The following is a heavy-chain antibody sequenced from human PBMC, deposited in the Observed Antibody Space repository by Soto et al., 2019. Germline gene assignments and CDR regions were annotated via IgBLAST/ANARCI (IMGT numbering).Heavy chain of an antibody. J-gene: IGHJ5*02. V-gene: IGHV4-59*01. CDR3: ARETGGWFDP. CDR2: IYYSGST. Sequence: SETLSLTCTVSGGSISSYYWSWIRQPPGKGLEWIGYIYYSGSTNYNPSLKSRVTTSVDTSKNQFSLKLSSVTAADTAVYYCARETGGWFDPWGQGTLVTVSS. CDR1: GGSISSYY. D-gene: IGHD3-10*01.